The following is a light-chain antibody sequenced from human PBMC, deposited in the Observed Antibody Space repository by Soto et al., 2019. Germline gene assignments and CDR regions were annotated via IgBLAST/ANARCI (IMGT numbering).Light chain of an antibody. Sequence: EIVLTQSPGTLSLSPGERATLSCRASQSVSSRLAWYQQKPGQAPRLLISGASSRATGIPDRFSGSGSGTDLTITISRLEPEDFALYYCQQYVTSAITFGQGTRLEIK. J-gene: IGKJ5*01. CDR2: GAS. V-gene: IGKV3-20*01. CDR1: QSVSSR. CDR3: QQYVTSAIT.